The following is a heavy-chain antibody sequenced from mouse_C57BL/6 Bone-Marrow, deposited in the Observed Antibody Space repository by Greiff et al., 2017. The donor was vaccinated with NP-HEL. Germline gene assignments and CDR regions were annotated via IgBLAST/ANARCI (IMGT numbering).Heavy chain of an antibody. CDR1: GYSITSGYY. Sequence: DVKLQESGPGFVKPSQSLSLTCSVTGYSITSGYYWNWIRQFPGNKLEWMGYISYDGSNNYNPSLKNRISITRDTSKNQFFLKLNSVTTEDTATYYCASDGYYAPFDYWGQGTLVTVSA. J-gene: IGHJ3*01. D-gene: IGHD2-3*01. V-gene: IGHV3-6*01. CDR3: ASDGYYAPFDY. CDR2: ISYDGSN.